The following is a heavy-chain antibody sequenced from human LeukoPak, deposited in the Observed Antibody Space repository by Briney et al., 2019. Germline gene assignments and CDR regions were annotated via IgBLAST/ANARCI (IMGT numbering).Heavy chain of an antibody. D-gene: IGHD3-10*01. CDR3: ARIDPLVRGVSGYFDY. Sequence: SGPTLVKPTQTLTLTCTFSGFSLSTSGVGVGWIRQPPGKALEWLARIDWDDDKFYSTSLKTRLTISKDTSKNQVVLTMTNMDPVDTATYYCARIDPLVRGVSGYFDYWGQGTLVTVSS. CDR2: IDWDDDK. V-gene: IGHV2-70*04. J-gene: IGHJ4*02. CDR1: GFSLSTSGVG.